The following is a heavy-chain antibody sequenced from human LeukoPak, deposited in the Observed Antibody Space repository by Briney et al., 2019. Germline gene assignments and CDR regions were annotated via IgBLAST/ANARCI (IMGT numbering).Heavy chain of an antibody. D-gene: IGHD1-1*01. V-gene: IGHV3-21*01. CDR1: GFTFSSYS. J-gene: IGHJ4*02. CDR2: ISSSSSYI. Sequence: GGSLRLSCAASGFTFSSYSMNWVRQAPGKGLEWVSSISSSSSYIYYADSVKGRFTISRDTAQNSLYLQMNSQRAEDTAVYYCARYQELERGVVYCWGQATLVTDSP. CDR3: ARYQELERGVVYC.